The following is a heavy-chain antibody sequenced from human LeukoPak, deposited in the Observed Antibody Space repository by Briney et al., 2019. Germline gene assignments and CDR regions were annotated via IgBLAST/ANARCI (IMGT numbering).Heavy chain of an antibody. J-gene: IGHJ4*02. Sequence: GGSLRLSCAASGFTFDDYGMSGVRQAPGKGLEWVSGINWNGDRTGYADSVKGRFTISRDNAKNSLYLLMNSLRAEDTALYYCARSGYYGSGSYSDYWGQGTLVTVSS. CDR1: GFTFDDYG. D-gene: IGHD3-10*01. CDR2: INWNGDRT. V-gene: IGHV3-20*04. CDR3: ARSGYYGSGSYSDY.